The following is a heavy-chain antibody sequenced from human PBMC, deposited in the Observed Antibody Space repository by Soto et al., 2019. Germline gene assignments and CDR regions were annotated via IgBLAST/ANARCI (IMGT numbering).Heavy chain of an antibody. D-gene: IGHD2-8*01. CDR2: IYYSGST. V-gene: IGHV4-30-4*01. CDR3: ASDGYCTNGVCYYNLG. Sequence: PSETLSLTCTVSGGPISSGDYYWSWIRQPPGKGLEWIGYIYYSGSTYYNPSLKSRVTISVDTSKNQFSLKLSSVTAADTAVYYCASDGYCTNGVCYYNLGWGQGTLVTVSS. CDR1: GGPISSGDYY. J-gene: IGHJ4*02.